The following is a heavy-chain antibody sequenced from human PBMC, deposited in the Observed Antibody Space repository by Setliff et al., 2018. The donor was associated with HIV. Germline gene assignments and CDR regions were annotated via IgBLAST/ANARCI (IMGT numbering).Heavy chain of an antibody. V-gene: IGHV4-59*01. D-gene: IGHD3-16*01. CDR2: ISSSGNT. CDR3: ARGGFGPGPYYELDY. CDR1: GGSINGYY. J-gene: IGHJ4*02. Sequence: SETLSLTCNVSGGSINGYYWTWIRQPPGKGLEWIWYISSSGNTVYNPSLESRVFISVDTSNNQFSLNLGSVTAADTSMYYCARGGFGPGPYYELDYCCQGVLVTVSS.